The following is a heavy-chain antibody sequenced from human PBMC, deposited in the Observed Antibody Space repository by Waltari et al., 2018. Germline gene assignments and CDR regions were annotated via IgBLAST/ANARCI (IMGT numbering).Heavy chain of an antibody. CDR3: VTALGDRSSASRPFDV. D-gene: IGHD3-10*01. V-gene: IGHV1-69-2*01. J-gene: IGHJ3*01. CDR2: VEPEDGET. Sequence: EVQLLQSGTELKKPGSTVKISCQVSGYRFTAYYIHWVQQAPGKGPQWMGLVEPEDGETIEAERFQGRVTITADTSTETAFMELSSLTSDDTAVYYCVTALGDRSSASRPFDVWGLGTLITVSS. CDR1: GYRFTAYY.